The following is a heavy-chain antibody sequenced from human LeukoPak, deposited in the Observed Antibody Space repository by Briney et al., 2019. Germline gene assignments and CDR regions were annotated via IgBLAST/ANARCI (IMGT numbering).Heavy chain of an antibody. D-gene: IGHD3-22*01. V-gene: IGHV3-64*01. Sequence: GGSLRLSCAASGFTFSSYAMHWVRQAPGKGLEYVSAISSNGGSTYYANSVKGRFTISRDNSKNTLYLQMGSLRAEDTAVYYCAKDENYYDSSGYYGYFDYWGQGTLVTVSS. CDR1: GFTFSSYA. CDR2: ISSNGGST. J-gene: IGHJ4*02. CDR3: AKDENYYDSSGYYGYFDY.